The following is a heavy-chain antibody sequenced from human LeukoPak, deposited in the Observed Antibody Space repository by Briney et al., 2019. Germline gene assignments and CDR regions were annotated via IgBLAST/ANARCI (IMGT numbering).Heavy chain of an antibody. V-gene: IGHV3-11*01. CDR2: ISGSGSAI. CDR3: ARVKWTYGRAFDF. Sequence: PGGSLRLSCAASRFSFSDHYMSWIRQTPGKGREWVSYISGSGSAIYYADSLKGRFTISRDNAKNSLYLQLNSLRADDTAVYYCARVKWTYGRAFDFWGQGTMVTVSS. J-gene: IGHJ3*01. CDR1: RFSFSDHY. D-gene: IGHD3-10*02.